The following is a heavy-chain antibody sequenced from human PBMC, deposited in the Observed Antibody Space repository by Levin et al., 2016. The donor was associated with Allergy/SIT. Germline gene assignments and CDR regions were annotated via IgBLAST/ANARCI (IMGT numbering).Heavy chain of an antibody. CDR2: MSYSGST. Sequence: SETLSLTCTVSGGSISSGDYYWTWIRQPPGKGLEWIAYMSYSGSTDYNSSLKSRLSISGDTSKNQFSLKLSSVTAADTAVYYCARVGGYYRVDCWGQGTLVTVSS. V-gene: IGHV4-30-4*01. CDR3: ARVGGYYRVDC. D-gene: IGHD3-3*01. CDR1: GGSISSGDYY. J-gene: IGHJ4*02.